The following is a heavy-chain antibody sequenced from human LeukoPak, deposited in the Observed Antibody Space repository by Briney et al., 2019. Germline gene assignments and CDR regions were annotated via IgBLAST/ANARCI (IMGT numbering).Heavy chain of an antibody. J-gene: IGHJ4*02. D-gene: IGHD3-3*01. CDR3: ASRGSIFGVGEFDY. Sequence: ASVKVSCKASGYTFTGYYMHWVRRAPGQGLEWMGWINPNSGGTNYAQKFQGRVTMTRDTSISTAYMELSRLRSDDTAVYYCASRGSIFGVGEFDYWGQGTLVTVSS. CDR2: INPNSGGT. V-gene: IGHV1-2*02. CDR1: GYTFTGYY.